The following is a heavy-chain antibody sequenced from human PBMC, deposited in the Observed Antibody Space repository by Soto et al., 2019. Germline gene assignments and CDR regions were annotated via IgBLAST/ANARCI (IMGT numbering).Heavy chain of an antibody. V-gene: IGHV1-2*02. CDR1: EYTFTGYY. CDR2: INPNGGGT. D-gene: IGHD6-19*01. J-gene: IGHJ4*02. Sequence: QVPLVQSGAEVTKPGASVKVSCKTSEYTFTGYYLHWVRQAPGQGLEWMGWINPNGGGTIYAQKFQGRLTMTRDTSITTAYMELSRLRSDDTAFYYCATSSDWSPLLDYWGQGTQVTVSS. CDR3: ATSSDWSPLLDY.